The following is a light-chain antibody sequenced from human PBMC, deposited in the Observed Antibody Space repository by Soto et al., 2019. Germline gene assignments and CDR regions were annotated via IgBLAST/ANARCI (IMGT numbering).Light chain of an antibody. CDR2: DVT. CDR3: SSYTSSSPVV. Sequence: QSALTQPASVSGSPGQSITISCTATSSDSGVYNSVSWYQQHPGKAPKLMIYDVTNRPSGVSNRFSGSKSGDTASLTISRLQAEDESDYYCSSYTSSSPVVFGGGTKLTVL. V-gene: IGLV2-14*01. J-gene: IGLJ2*01. CDR1: SSDSGVYNS.